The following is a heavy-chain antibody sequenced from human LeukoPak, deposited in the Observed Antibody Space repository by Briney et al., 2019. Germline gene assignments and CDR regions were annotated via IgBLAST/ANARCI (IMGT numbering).Heavy chain of an antibody. Sequence: GGSLRLSCAASGFTFSNAWMSWVRQAPGKGLEWVGRIKSKTDGGTTDYAAPVKGRFTISRDDTKNTLYLQMNSLKTEDTAVYYCTTESLNYQLPYAFDIWGQGTMVTVSS. CDR1: GFTFSNAW. CDR2: IKSKTDGGTT. V-gene: IGHV3-15*01. CDR3: TTESLNYQLPYAFDI. J-gene: IGHJ3*02. D-gene: IGHD2-2*01.